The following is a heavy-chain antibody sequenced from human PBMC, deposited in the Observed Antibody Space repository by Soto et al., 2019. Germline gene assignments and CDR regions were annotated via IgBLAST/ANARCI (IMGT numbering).Heavy chain of an antibody. Sequence: ELQLVESGGDLVQPGGSLRLSCAASGFTFSNYWMTWVRQAPGKGLEWVASIKEDGGDTYYVDSVKGRFIISRDNAKNSLYLQMNSLRAEDTAMYYCARDQWLLFDYWGQGILVTVSS. J-gene: IGHJ4*02. V-gene: IGHV3-7*05. CDR1: GFTFSNYW. D-gene: IGHD6-19*01. CDR3: ARDQWLLFDY. CDR2: IKEDGGDT.